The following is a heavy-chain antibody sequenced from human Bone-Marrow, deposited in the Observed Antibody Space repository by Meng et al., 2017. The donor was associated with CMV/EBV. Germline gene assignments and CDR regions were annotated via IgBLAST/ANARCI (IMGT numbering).Heavy chain of an antibody. J-gene: IGHJ4*02. D-gene: IGHD5-18*01. CDR2: INPNSGGT. Sequence: ASVKVSCKASGYPFNKHAINWVRQAPGQGPEWMGWINPNSGGTNYAQKFQGRVTMTRDTSISTAYMELSRLRSDDTAVYYCARARGAVDTAMVMGYWGQGTLVTVSS. CDR3: ARARGAVDTAMVMGY. CDR1: GYPFNKHA. V-gene: IGHV1-2*02.